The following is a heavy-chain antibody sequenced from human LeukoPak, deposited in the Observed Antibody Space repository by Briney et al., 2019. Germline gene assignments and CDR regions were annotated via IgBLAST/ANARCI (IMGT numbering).Heavy chain of an antibody. Sequence: GASVKVSCKASGYTFTSYGISWVRQAPGQGLEWMGWISAYNGNTNYAQKLQGRVTMTTDTSTSTAYMELRSLRSEDTAVYYCARDSYYDILTGYYMSYYYGMDVWGQGTTVTVSS. CDR2: ISAYNGNT. V-gene: IGHV1-18*01. CDR3: ARDSYYDILTGYYMSYYYGMDV. CDR1: GYTFTSYG. D-gene: IGHD3-9*01. J-gene: IGHJ6*02.